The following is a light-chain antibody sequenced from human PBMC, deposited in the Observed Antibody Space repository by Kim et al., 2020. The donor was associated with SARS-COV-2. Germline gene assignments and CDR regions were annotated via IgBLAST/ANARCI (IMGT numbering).Light chain of an antibody. V-gene: IGKV3-20*01. CDR2: SAS. CDR1: QSVSSNF. J-gene: IGKJ1*01. CDR3: HQKISSPET. Sequence: ENVLTQSPGTLSLSPGERATLSCRASQSVSSNFFAWYQQKGGQAPRLLIYSASSRASGIPNRFSGGGSGTDFTLTISRLEPEDFAVYYCHQKISSPETFGQGTKVEIK.